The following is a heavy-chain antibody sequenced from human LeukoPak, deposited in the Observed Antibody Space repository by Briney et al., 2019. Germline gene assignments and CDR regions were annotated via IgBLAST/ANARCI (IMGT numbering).Heavy chain of an antibody. Sequence: GGSLRLSCAASGFTFSSYSMNWVRQAPGKGLEWVSSISSSSSYIYYADSVKGRFTISRDNAKNSLYLQMNSLRAEDTAVYYCARDARGEYDILTGYYLDYYGMDVWGQGTTVTVSS. CDR3: ARDARGEYDILTGYYLDYYGMDV. D-gene: IGHD3-9*01. CDR1: GFTFSSYS. CDR2: ISSSSSYI. V-gene: IGHV3-21*01. J-gene: IGHJ6*02.